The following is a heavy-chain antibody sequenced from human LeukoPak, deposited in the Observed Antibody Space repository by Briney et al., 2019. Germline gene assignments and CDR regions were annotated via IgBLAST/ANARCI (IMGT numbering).Heavy chain of an antibody. Sequence: HTGGSLRLSCAASGFTFSSYAMHWVRQAPGKGLEWVAVISYDGSNKYYADSVKGRFTISRDNTKNLVYLQINSLRAEDTAVHYCARGADGVSSNSRGWFDPWGQGTLVTVSS. CDR2: ISYDGSNK. CDR3: ARGADGVSSNSRGWFDP. D-gene: IGHD2-15*01. J-gene: IGHJ5*02. CDR1: GFTFSSYA. V-gene: IGHV3-30*04.